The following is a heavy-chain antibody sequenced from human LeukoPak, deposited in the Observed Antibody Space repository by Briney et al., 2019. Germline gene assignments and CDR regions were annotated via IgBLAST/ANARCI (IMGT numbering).Heavy chain of an antibody. V-gene: IGHV4-39*07. D-gene: IGHD3-16*01. J-gene: IGHJ4*02. CDR2: IYYSGST. Sequence: PSETLSLTCTVSGGSISSSSYYWGWIRQPPGKGLEWIGSIYYSGSTYYNPSLKSRVTISVDTSKNQFSLKLSSVTAADTAVYYCARDSNDYVWDGWGQGTLVTVSS. CDR1: GGSISSSSYY. CDR3: ARDSNDYVWDG.